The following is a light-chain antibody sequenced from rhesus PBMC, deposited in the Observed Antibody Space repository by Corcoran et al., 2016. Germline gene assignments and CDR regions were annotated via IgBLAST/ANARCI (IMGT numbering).Light chain of an antibody. V-gene: IGKV1-22*01. Sequence: DIQMTQSPSSLSASVGDKVTISCQASKGFTNWLAWYQQKPGKPPKLLIYEASNLQSGVPPRFSGGGSGTSFTLTISSLQPEDFATYYYLQYDSSPYSFGQGTKVGIK. CDR1: KGFTNW. CDR2: EAS. J-gene: IGKJ2*01. CDR3: LQYDSSPYS.